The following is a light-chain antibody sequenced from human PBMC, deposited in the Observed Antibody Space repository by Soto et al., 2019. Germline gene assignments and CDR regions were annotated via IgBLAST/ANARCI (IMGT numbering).Light chain of an antibody. CDR2: GAS. CDR3: QQSYTSPYP. CDR1: QTISTH. V-gene: IGKV1-39*01. Sequence: DIQMTQSPSSLSASVGDRVTITCRASQTISTHLHWYQHKPGKAPNLLIYGASSLQTGVPSRFSGSGSGTDFTLSINSLQPEDFATYYCQQSYTSPYPFGQGTELEI. J-gene: IGKJ2*01.